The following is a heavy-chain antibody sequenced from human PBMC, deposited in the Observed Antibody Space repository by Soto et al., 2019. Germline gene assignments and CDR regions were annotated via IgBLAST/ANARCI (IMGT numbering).Heavy chain of an antibody. CDR2: IYPGDSDT. CDR3: ARQEEQWLMGDAFDI. V-gene: IGHV5-51*01. Sequence: GESLKISCKGSGYSFTSYWIGWVRQMPGKGLEWMGIIYPGDSDTRYSPSFQGQVTISADKSISTAYLQWSSLKASDTAMYYCARQEEQWLMGDAFDIWGQGTMVTVSS. CDR1: GYSFTSYW. D-gene: IGHD6-19*01. J-gene: IGHJ3*02.